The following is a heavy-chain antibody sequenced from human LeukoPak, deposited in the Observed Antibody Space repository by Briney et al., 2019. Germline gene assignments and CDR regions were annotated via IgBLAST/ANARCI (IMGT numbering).Heavy chain of an antibody. CDR2: ISGSGGST. CDR3: AKVPFGSLYYFDY. V-gene: IGHV3-23*01. J-gene: IGHJ4*02. Sequence: GRSLRLSCAASGFTFSSYAMSWVRQAPGKGLEWVSAISGSGGSTYYADSVEGRFTISRDNSKNTLYLQMNSLRAEDTAVYYCAKVPFGSLYYFDYWGQGTLVTVSS. D-gene: IGHD2/OR15-2a*01. CDR1: GFTFSSYA.